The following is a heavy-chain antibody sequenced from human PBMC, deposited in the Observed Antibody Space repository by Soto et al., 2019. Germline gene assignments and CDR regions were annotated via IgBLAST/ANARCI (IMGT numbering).Heavy chain of an antibody. CDR1: GGSFSGYY. Sequence: PSETLSLTCAVYGGSFSGYYWSWIRQPPGKGLEWIGEINHSGSTNYNPSLKSRVTISVDTSKNQFSLKLSSVTAADTAVYYCASRRGYSYGAFRFDPWGQGTLVNVSS. D-gene: IGHD5-18*01. V-gene: IGHV4-34*01. J-gene: IGHJ5*02. CDR3: ASRRGYSYGAFRFDP. CDR2: INHSGST.